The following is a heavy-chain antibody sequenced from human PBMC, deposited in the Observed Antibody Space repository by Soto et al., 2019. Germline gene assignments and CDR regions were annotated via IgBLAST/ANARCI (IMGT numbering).Heavy chain of an antibody. CDR1: GGSITSTDW. Sequence: QVQLQESGPGLVKPSGTLSLTCAISGGSITSTDWWSWVRQSPGKGLEWTGEIRHTGSTHYNPSLPSRVTISRERSQTQLYLILISVTAAATAVYCCLGSTGTSGVYWSFELWGRGTLVSVSS. V-gene: IGHV4-4*01. CDR2: IRHTGST. J-gene: IGHJ2*01. CDR3: LGSTGTSGVYWSFEL. D-gene: IGHD6-13*01.